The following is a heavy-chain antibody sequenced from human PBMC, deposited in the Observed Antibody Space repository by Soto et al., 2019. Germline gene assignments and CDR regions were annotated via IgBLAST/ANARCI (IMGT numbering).Heavy chain of an antibody. CDR3: ARVRGRLLRFDP. CDR1: GGSISSGDYY. V-gene: IGHV4-30-4*01. D-gene: IGHD2-15*01. CDR2: IYYSGST. J-gene: IGHJ5*02. Sequence: PSETLSLTCTVSGGSISSGDYYWSWIRQPPGKGLEWIGYIYYSGSTNYNPSLKSRVTISVDTSQNQFSLKLSSVTAADTAVYYCARVRGRLLRFDPWGQGTLVTVS.